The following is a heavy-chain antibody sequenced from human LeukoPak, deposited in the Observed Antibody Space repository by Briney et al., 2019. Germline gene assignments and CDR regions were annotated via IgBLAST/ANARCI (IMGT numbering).Heavy chain of an antibody. V-gene: IGHV4-30-4*01. J-gene: IGHJ4*02. CDR1: GGSISSGDYY. CDR2: IYYSGST. D-gene: IGHD4-23*01. CDR3: ARDLLNEGNHLDY. Sequence: PSETLSLTCIVSGGSISSGDYYWSWIRQPPGKGLEWIGYIYYSGSTYYNPSLKSRVTISVDTSKNQFSLKLSSVTAADTAVYYCARDLLNEGNHLDYWGQETLVTVSS.